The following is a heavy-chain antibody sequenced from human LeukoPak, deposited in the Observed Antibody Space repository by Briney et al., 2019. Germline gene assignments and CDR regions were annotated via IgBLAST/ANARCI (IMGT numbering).Heavy chain of an antibody. CDR2: IYFSGIS. V-gene: IGHV4-59*01. Sequence: PSETLSLTCSVSGGSISSYYWSWIRKPPGKGLEWIGCIYFSGISKYNPSLKSRVTISVDTSKNQLSLRLSSVTAADTAVYYCARAGGSGIAAAGTASGYYYGIDVWGQGTTVTVS. D-gene: IGHD6-13*01. CDR3: ARAGGSGIAAAGTASGYYYGIDV. CDR1: GGSISSYY. J-gene: IGHJ6*02.